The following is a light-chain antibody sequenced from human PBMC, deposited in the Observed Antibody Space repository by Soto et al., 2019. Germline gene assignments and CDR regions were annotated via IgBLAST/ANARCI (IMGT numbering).Light chain of an antibody. J-gene: IGKJ5*01. Sequence: DIQMTQSPSSLSASVGDRVTITCRASQSISSYLNWYQQNPGKAPKLLISAASRLQSGVPSRFSGSGSVTDFSLTISSLQPEDFATYYCQQTYSTPITFGQGTRLDIK. V-gene: IGKV1-39*01. CDR2: AAS. CDR1: QSISSY. CDR3: QQTYSTPIT.